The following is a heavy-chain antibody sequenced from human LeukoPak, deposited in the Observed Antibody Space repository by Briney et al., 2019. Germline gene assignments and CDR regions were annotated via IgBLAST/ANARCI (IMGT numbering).Heavy chain of an antibody. D-gene: IGHD1-26*01. V-gene: IGHV5-51*01. Sequence: GESLKISCEGFGYIFTGYWINWVRQMPGKGLEWMGIIYPGDSDTRYSPSFQGQVTISADKSISTAYLQWSSLKASDTAMYYCARHGSIVGATLIDYWGQGTLVTVSS. CDR1: GYIFTGYW. CDR3: ARHGSIVGATLIDY. J-gene: IGHJ4*02. CDR2: IYPGDSDT.